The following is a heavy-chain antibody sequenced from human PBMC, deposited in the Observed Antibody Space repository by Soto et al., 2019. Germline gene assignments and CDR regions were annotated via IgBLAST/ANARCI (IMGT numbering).Heavy chain of an antibody. V-gene: IGHV1-46*01. CDR1: GDTFTSYY. J-gene: IGHJ4*02. CDR2: INPNGGST. CDR3: AKDISLRGWVYLVVEY. Sequence: QVRLVQSGAEVKAPGASVKVSCKAPGDTFTSYYMHWVRQAPGHGLEWMGVINPNGGSTRFAQKFQGRVTMTRDTSTSTVYMELRGLTSEDTAVYYCAKDISLRGWVYLVVEYWGQGTLVTVSP. D-gene: IGHD6-13*01.